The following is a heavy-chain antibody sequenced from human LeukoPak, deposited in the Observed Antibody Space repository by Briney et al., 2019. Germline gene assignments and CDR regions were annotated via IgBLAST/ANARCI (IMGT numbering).Heavy chain of an antibody. CDR3: ARGAGWYDY. J-gene: IGHJ4*02. V-gene: IGHV4-59*01. D-gene: IGHD6-19*01. CDR1: GGSISSDY. CDR2: FHYSGRT. Sequence: SQTLSLTCTVSGGSISSDYWSWIRQPPGEDLEWIGYFHYSGRTNYNPSLKSRVTISVDTSKNQFSLKVTSVTAADTAVYYCARGAGWYDYWGQGTLVTVSS.